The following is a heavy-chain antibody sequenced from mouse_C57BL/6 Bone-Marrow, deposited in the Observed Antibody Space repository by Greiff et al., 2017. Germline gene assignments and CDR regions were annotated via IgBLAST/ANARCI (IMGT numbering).Heavy chain of an antibody. Sequence: QVQLKESGPGLVAPSQSLSITCTVSGFSLTSYGVSWVRQPPGKGLEWLGVIWGDGSTNYHSALISRLSISKDNSKSQVFLKLNSLQTDDTATYXCAKNKAHHYYGSSYYAMDYWGQGTSVTVSS. CDR1: GFSLTSYG. CDR3: AKNKAHHYYGSSYYAMDY. D-gene: IGHD1-1*01. CDR2: IWGDGST. J-gene: IGHJ4*01. V-gene: IGHV2-3*01.